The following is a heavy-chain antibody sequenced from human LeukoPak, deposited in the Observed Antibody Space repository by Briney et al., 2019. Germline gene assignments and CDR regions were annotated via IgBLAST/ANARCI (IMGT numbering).Heavy chain of an antibody. CDR2: VWYDGSNK. Sequence: PGRSLRLSCAASGFTFSSYGMHWVRQAPGKGLEWVAVVWYDGSNKYYADSVKGRFTISRDNSKNTLYLQMNSLRAEATAVYYCARETLSRGGDCYYDYWGQGTPVTVSS. J-gene: IGHJ4*02. D-gene: IGHD2-21*01. CDR3: ARETLSRGGDCYYDY. V-gene: IGHV3-33*01. CDR1: GFTFSSYG.